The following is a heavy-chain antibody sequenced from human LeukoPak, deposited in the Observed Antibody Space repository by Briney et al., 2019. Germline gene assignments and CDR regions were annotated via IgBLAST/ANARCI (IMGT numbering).Heavy chain of an antibody. CDR3: VRAPDGGYDY. Sequence: GGSLRLSCAASGFTFSSYSMNWVRQAPGKGLEYISYVSSGGSVMYYADSVKGRFTISRDNAKKSVYLQMNSLRDEDTAIYYCVRAPDGGYDYWGQGALVTVSS. J-gene: IGHJ4*02. V-gene: IGHV3-48*02. CDR2: VSSGGSVM. D-gene: IGHD1-26*01. CDR1: GFTFSSYS.